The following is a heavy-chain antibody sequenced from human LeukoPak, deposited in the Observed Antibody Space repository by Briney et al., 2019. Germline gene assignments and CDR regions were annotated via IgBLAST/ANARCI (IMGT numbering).Heavy chain of an antibody. J-gene: IGHJ4*02. CDR2: IYPRDGST. CDR3: ARDQEAFDY. Sequence: ASVNVSCKSSGYSFTINYIHWVRQGPGQGIEWMGMIYPRDGSTSYSQKFQSRVTVTRDTSTSKHYSELSGVRPDDTAVYYGARDQEAFDYWGQGTLVTVSS. CDR1: GYSFTINY. V-gene: IGHV1-46*01.